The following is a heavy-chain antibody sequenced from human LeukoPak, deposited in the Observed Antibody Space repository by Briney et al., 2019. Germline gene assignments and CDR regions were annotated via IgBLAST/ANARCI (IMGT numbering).Heavy chain of an antibody. CDR1: GGTFSSYA. CDR3: ARGNIAAAGLFDY. J-gene: IGHJ4*02. CDR2: IIPILGIA. V-gene: IGHV1-69*04. Sequence: GASVKVSCKASGGTFSSYAISWVRQAPGQGLEWMGRIIPILGIANYAQKFQGRVTITADKSTSTAYMELSSLRSEDTAVYYCARGNIAAAGLFDYWGQGTLVTVSS. D-gene: IGHD6-13*01.